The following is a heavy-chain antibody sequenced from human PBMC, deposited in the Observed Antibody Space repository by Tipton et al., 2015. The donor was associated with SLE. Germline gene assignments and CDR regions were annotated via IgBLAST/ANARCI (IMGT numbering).Heavy chain of an antibody. D-gene: IGHD5-18*01. V-gene: IGHV4-34*01. Sequence: LRLSCAVYGGSFSDYYWSWIRQPPGRGLEWIGEINHSGSTNYNPSLKSRVTISVDTSKNQFSLKLSSVTAADTAVYYCASTVDTAMAQHWGQGTLVTVSS. J-gene: IGHJ1*01. CDR3: ASTVDTAMAQH. CDR2: INHSGST. CDR1: GGSFSDYY.